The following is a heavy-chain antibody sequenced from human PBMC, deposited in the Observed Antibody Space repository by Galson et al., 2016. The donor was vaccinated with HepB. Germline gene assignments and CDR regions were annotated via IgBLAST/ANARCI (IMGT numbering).Heavy chain of an antibody. CDR1: GFPFSKYG. CDR3: AKSVTVFGVVLTPPDY. J-gene: IGHJ4*02. Sequence: SLRLSCAASGFPFSKYGMHWVRQAPGKGLEWVASIYYDGSNNYYADSVRGRFTISRDNSKNTLYLQMNSLRAEDTAVYYCAKSVTVFGVVLTPPDYWGQGTLVTVSS. D-gene: IGHD3-3*01. CDR2: IYYDGSNN. V-gene: IGHV3-30*18.